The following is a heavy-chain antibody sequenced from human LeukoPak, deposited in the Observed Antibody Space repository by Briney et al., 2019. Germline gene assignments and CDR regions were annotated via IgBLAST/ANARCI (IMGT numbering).Heavy chain of an antibody. CDR2: ISYDGSNK. CDR3: ARESSFDY. V-gene: IGHV3-33*01. J-gene: IGHJ4*02. Sequence: GSSLRLSCAASGFTFSSYGMLWLRPAPGKGLEWVAIISYDGSNKFYADSVKGRFTISRDNSKNTLYLQMNSLRAEDTAVYYCARESSFDYWGQGTLVTVSS. CDR1: GFTFSSYG.